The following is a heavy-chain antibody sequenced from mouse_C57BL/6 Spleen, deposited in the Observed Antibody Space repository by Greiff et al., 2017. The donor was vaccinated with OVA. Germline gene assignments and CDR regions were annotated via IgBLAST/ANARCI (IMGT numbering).Heavy chain of an antibody. D-gene: IGHD1-1*01. CDR1: GFNIKDDY. Sequence: VQLQQSGAELVRPGASVKLSCTASGFNIKDDYMHWVKQRPEQGLEWIGWIDPENGDTEYASKFQGKATITADTSSNTAYLQLSSLTSEDTAVYYCTGAYYGSSYDYWGQGTTLTVSS. J-gene: IGHJ2*01. V-gene: IGHV14-4*01. CDR2: IDPENGDT. CDR3: TGAYYGSSYDY.